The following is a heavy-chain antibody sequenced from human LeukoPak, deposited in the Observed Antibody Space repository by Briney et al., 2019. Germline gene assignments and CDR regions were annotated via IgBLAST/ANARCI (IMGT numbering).Heavy chain of an antibody. Sequence: GGSLRLSCAASGFTFSSYWMHWVRQAPGKGLVWVSRINSDGSSTSYADSVKGRFTISRDNAQNTLYLQMNSLRAEDTAVYYCAREGYSYVSFDHWGQGTLVTVSS. D-gene: IGHD5-18*01. J-gene: IGHJ4*02. CDR2: INSDGSST. V-gene: IGHV3-74*01. CDR3: AREGYSYVSFDH. CDR1: GFTFSSYW.